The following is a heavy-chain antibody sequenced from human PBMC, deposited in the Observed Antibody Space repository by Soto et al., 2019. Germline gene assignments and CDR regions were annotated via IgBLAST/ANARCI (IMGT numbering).Heavy chain of an antibody. CDR2: ISGSGGST. CDR1: GFTFSSYA. CDR3: AKDVEGYCSSTRCYSNYYYGMDV. D-gene: IGHD2-2*01. J-gene: IGHJ6*02. Sequence: EVQLLESGGGLVQPGGSLRLSCAASGFTFSSYAMSWVRQAPGKGLEWVSAISGSGGSTYYADSVKGRFTISRDNSKNTLYLQMNSLRAEDTAVYYCAKDVEGYCSSTRCYSNYYYGMDVWGQGTTVTVSS. V-gene: IGHV3-23*01.